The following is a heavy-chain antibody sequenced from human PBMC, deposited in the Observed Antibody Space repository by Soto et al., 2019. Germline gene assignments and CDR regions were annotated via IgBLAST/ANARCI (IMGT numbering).Heavy chain of an antibody. J-gene: IGHJ3*02. CDR3: ARQMTTVTHDAFDI. D-gene: IGHD4-17*01. CDR1: GYTSTSYA. CDR2: INAGNGNT. V-gene: IGHV1-3*01. Sequence: ASVKVSCKASGYTSTSYAMHWVRQAPGQRLEWMGWINAGNGNTKYSQKFQGRVTITRDTSASTAYMELSSLRSEDTAVYYCARQMTTVTHDAFDIWGQGTMVTVSS.